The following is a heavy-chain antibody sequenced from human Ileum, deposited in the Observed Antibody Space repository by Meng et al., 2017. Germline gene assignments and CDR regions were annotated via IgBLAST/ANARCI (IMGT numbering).Heavy chain of an antibody. J-gene: IGHJ4*01. CDR1: SGSLTSSSSY. Sequence: QLQLQVSGPGLLEPSETLSLTCVVSSGSLTSSSSYWGWVRQSPGKGLEWIATIYYRGTTYYNPSLKSRVTISIDTSKSQVSLEMASVVAADSGLFYCARGTDYGDSYYFDFWGPGFLVTVSS. D-gene: IGHD4-17*01. CDR2: IYYRGTT. CDR3: ARGTDYGDSYYFDF. V-gene: IGHV4-39*02.